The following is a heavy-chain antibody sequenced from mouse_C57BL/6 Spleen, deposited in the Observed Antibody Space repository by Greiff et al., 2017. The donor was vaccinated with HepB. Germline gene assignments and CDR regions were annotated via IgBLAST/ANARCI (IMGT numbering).Heavy chain of an antibody. Sequence: EVMLVESGGGLVKPGGSLKLSCAASGFTFSSYAMSWVRQTPEKRLEWVATISDGGSYTYYPDNVKGRFTISRDNAKNNLYLQMSHLKSEDTAMYYCARDVYDYYWGQGTLVTVSA. CDR2: ISDGGSYT. V-gene: IGHV5-4*01. CDR1: GFTFSSYA. CDR3: ARDVYDYY. D-gene: IGHD2-4*01. J-gene: IGHJ3*01.